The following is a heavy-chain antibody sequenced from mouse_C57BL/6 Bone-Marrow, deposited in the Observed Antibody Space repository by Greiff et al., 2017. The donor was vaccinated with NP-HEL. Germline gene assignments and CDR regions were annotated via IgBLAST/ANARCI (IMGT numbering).Heavy chain of an antibody. D-gene: IGHD4-1*01. J-gene: IGHJ1*03. CDR1: GYTFTSYG. CDR2: IYIGNGYT. V-gene: IGHV1-58*01. Sequence: VQLKQSGAELVRPGSSVKMSCKTSGYTFTSYGINWVKQRPGQGLEWIGYIYIGNGYTEYTEKFKGKATLTSDTSSSTAYMQLSSLTSEDSAIYFCAREELGWYFDVWGTGTTVTVSS. CDR3: AREELGWYFDV.